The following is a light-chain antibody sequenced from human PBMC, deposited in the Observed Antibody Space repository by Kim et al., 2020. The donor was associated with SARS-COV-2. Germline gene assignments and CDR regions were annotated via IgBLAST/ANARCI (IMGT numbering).Light chain of an antibody. V-gene: IGKV1-39*01. CDR1: QNIGTS. J-gene: IGKJ2*03. CDR3: QQTSGTPYS. CDR2: DAS. Sequence: DIQLTQSPSSLSASIGDRITITCRTSQNIGTSLNWYHQKPGRDPRLLIYDASRLQSGVPSRFSGSGSGTDFTLTITSLQPEDFAIYYCQQTSGTPYSFSQGTKLE.